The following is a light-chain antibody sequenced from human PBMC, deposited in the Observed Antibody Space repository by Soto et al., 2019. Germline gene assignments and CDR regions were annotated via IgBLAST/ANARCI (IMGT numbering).Light chain of an antibody. CDR2: DAS. V-gene: IGKV3-15*01. CDR1: QSVSNN. Sequence: ILMAQSPATLSVSPGERATLSCRASQSVSNNLAWYQQKPGQAPRLLIYDASTRATGIPARFSGSGSGTECTLTIGGLQSQDFAVYYWQQYNNWPPWTFGQGTKVEIK. J-gene: IGKJ1*01. CDR3: QQYNNWPPWT.